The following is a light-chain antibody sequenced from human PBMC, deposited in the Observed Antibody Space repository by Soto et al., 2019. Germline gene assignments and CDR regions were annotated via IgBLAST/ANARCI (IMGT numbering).Light chain of an antibody. CDR1: QSVSSSY. V-gene: IGKV3-20*01. Sequence: EIVLTQSPGTLSLSPGERATLSCRASQSVSSSYLAWYQQKPGQAPRLLIYDASSSATGIPDRFSGSGSGTDFTLTISRLEPEDFAVYYCQQYGNSRGTFGPGTKVDIK. J-gene: IGKJ3*01. CDR3: QQYGNSRGT. CDR2: DAS.